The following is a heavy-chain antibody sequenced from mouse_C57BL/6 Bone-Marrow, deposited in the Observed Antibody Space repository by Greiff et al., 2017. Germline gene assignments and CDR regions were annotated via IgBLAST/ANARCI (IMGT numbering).Heavy chain of an antibody. V-gene: IGHV1-82*01. D-gene: IGHD1-1*01. CDR1: GYAFSSSW. CDR2: IYPGDGDT. Sequence: QVQLQQSGPELVKPGASVKISCKASGYAFSSSWMNWVKQRPGKGLEWIGRIYPGDGDTNYNGKFKGKATLTADKSSSTAYMQLSSLTTEDSAVYVCARGVVAGYYAMDYWGQGTSVTVSS. CDR3: ARGVVAGYYAMDY. J-gene: IGHJ4*01.